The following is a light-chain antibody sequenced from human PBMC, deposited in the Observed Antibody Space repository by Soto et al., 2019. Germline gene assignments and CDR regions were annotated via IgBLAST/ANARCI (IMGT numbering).Light chain of an antibody. CDR3: QQRSNWPLT. CDR1: QSVSSY. CDR2: DAS. V-gene: IGKV3-11*01. Sequence: EIVLTQSPATLSLSPGERATLSCRASQSVSSYLAWYQQKPGQAPRLLIYDASNRATGIPARFSGSGSGTDFTLTIRSLEPEDFAAYYCQQRSNWPLTFGGGTKVEIK. J-gene: IGKJ4*01.